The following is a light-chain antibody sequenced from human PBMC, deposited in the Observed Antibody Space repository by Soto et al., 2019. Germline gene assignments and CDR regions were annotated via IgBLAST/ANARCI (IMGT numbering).Light chain of an antibody. CDR1: QSVSNNY. V-gene: IGKV3-20*01. J-gene: IGKJ1*01. CDR2: GAS. Sequence: IVLTQSPGTLSLSPGERATLSCRASQSVSNNYLAWYQQKPGQAPRLLIYGASSRATGIPDRFSGSGSGTDFTLTISRLEPGDFAVYYCQQYVTSPPGTFGHGTKVEIK. CDR3: QQYVTSPPGT.